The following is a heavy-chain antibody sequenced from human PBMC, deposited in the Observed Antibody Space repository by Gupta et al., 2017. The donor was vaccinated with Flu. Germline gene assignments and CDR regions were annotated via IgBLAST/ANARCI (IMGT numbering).Heavy chain of an antibody. J-gene: IGHJ4*02. CDR2: ISGSGGST. D-gene: IGHD5-12*01. V-gene: IGHV3-23*01. CDR1: GFTFSSYA. CDR3: AKEGGDSGYGPYYFDY. Sequence: EVQLLESGGGLVQPGGSLRLSCAASGFTFSSYAMSWVRQAPGKGLEWVSAISGSGGSTYYADSVKGRFTISRDNSKNTLYLQMNSLRAEDTAVYYCAKEGGDSGYGPYYFDYWGQGTLVTGAS.